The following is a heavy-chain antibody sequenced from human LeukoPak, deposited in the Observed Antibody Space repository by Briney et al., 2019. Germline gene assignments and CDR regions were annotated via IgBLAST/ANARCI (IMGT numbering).Heavy chain of an antibody. CDR1: GFTFSSYA. J-gene: IGHJ4*02. CDR3: ARHSSGWYFDY. Sequence: GSLRLSCAASGFTFSSYAMHWVRQAPGKGLEWVAVISYDGSNKYYADSVKGRFTISRDNSKNTLYLQMNSLRAEDTAVYYCARHSSGWYFDYWGQGTLVTVSS. D-gene: IGHD6-19*01. CDR2: ISYDGSNK. V-gene: IGHV3-30-3*01.